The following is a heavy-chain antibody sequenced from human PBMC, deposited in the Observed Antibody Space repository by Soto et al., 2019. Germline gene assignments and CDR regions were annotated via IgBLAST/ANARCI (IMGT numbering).Heavy chain of an antibody. D-gene: IGHD4-17*01. Sequence: QVQLVESGGGGVQPGRSLRLSCAASGFTFSSYAMHWVRQAPGKGLEWVAVISYDGSNKYYADSVKGRFTISRDNSKNTLYLQMNSLRAEDTAVYYCARGYDYGGTTGYWGQGTLVTVSS. J-gene: IGHJ4*02. CDR1: GFTFSSYA. CDR3: ARGYDYGGTTGY. CDR2: ISYDGSNK. V-gene: IGHV3-30-3*01.